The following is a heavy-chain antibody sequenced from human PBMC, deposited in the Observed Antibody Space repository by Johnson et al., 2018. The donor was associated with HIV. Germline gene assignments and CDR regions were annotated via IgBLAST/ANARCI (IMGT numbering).Heavy chain of an antibody. D-gene: IGHD3-10*01. V-gene: IGHV3-30*04. Sequence: QVQLVESGGGVVQPGRSLRLSCAASGFTFSSYAMHWVRQAPGKGLEWVAVISYDGSNKYYADSVKGRFTISRDNSKNTLYLQMNSLRAADTAVYYCARGDPEWFHAFDIWGQGTMVTVSS. CDR1: GFTFSSYA. J-gene: IGHJ3*02. CDR2: ISYDGSNK. CDR3: ARGDPEWFHAFDI.